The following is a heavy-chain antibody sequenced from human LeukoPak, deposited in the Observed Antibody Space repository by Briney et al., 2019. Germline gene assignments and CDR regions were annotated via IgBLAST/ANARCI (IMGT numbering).Heavy chain of an antibody. CDR1: GGSFSGYY. V-gene: IGHV4-34*01. J-gene: IGHJ4*02. CDR2: VNHSGST. CDR3: ASLSNSSADPPFQPDY. D-gene: IGHD6-6*01. Sequence: SETLSLTCAVYGGSFSGYYWSWIRQPPGKGLEWIGEVNHSGSTNYNPSLKSRVTISVDTSKSQFSLKLSSVTAADTAVYYCASLSNSSADPPFQPDYWGQGTLVTVSS.